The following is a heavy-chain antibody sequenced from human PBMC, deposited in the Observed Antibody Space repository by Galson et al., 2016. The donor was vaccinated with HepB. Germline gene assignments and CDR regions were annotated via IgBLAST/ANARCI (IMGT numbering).Heavy chain of an antibody. V-gene: IGHV3-23*01. CDR3: AREGVGIAVAATAFDY. D-gene: IGHD6-19*01. Sequence: SLRLSCAASRFSLSSYAMSWVRQAPGKGLEWVSTISGNGVGTYYADSVKGRFTISRDNSKNTLYLQMNSLRAEDTAVYYCAREGVGIAVAATAFDYWGQGTLVTVSS. CDR1: RFSLSSYA. CDR2: ISGNGVGT. J-gene: IGHJ4*02.